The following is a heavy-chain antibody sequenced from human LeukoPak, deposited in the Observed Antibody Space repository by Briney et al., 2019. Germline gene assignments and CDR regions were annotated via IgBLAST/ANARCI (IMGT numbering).Heavy chain of an antibody. CDR1: GFTFSSYA. J-gene: IGHJ6*04. D-gene: IGHD3-10*02. Sequence: GGALRLSCAASGFTFSSYAMSWVRQAPGKGLEWVSAISGSGDSTYYADSVKGRFTISRDNSKNTLYLQMNSLRAEDTAVYYCAELGITMIGGVWGKGTTVTISS. CDR2: ISGSGDST. CDR3: AELGITMIGGV. V-gene: IGHV3-23*01.